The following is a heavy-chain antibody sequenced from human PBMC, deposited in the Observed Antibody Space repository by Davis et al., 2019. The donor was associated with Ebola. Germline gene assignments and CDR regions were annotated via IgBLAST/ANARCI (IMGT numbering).Heavy chain of an antibody. Sequence: GGPLRPSCVGSEFIFSDYDMHWVRQVPGKGLEWVSGIGTIGDPFYPDSVKGRFTISRENARNSVYLQMNGLRAEDTAIYYCTRGGMFSRRQWWFDLWGQGTLVTVSS. V-gene: IGHV3-13*05. CDR3: TRGGMFSRRQWWFDL. D-gene: IGHD6-19*01. CDR1: EFIFSDYD. CDR2: IGTIGDP. J-gene: IGHJ5*02.